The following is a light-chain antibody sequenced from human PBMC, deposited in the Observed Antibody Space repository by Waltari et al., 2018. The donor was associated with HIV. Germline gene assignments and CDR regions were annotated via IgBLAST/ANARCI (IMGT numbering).Light chain of an antibody. CDR2: WAS. J-gene: IGKJ2*01. Sequence: ILIMQSPHSLAVALVERATISCKSIQSLLYNSKNHNYLAWYKQRPGEPPKLLIHWASTRAAGVPDRFSGRGSGTDFTLTISSLQSEDVDVYYCQQYYGDSFTFGQGTKVEIK. CDR3: QQYYGDSFT. CDR1: QSLLYNSKNHNY. V-gene: IGKV4-1*01.